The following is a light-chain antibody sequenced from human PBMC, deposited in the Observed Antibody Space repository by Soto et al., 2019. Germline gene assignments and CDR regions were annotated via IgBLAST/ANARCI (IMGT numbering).Light chain of an antibody. Sequence: DVVMTQSPLSLPVTLGQPASISCRSSQSLVYSDGNTYLNWFQQRPGQSPRRLIYKVSNRDSGVPDRFSGSGSGTDFTLKISRVEAEDVGTYYCMQGTLWPWTFGQGTKVEIK. CDR1: QSLVYSDGNTY. CDR3: MQGTLWPWT. CDR2: KVS. V-gene: IGKV2-30*01. J-gene: IGKJ1*01.